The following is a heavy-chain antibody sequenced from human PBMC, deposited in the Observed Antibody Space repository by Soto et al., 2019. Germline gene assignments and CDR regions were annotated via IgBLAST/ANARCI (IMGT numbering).Heavy chain of an antibody. J-gene: IGHJ4*02. CDR1: GGSISSYY. CDR3: ARGHKLYSSGWYYFDY. D-gene: IGHD6-19*01. CDR2: IYYSGST. Sequence: SETLSLTCTVSGGSISSYYWSWIRQPPGKGLEWIGYIYYSGSTNYNPSLKSRVTISVDTSKNQFSLKLSSVTAADMAVYYCARGHKLYSSGWYYFDYWGQGTLVTVSS. V-gene: IGHV4-59*01.